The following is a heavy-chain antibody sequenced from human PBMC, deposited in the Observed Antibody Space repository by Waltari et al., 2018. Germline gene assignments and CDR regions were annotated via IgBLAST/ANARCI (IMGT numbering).Heavy chain of an antibody. D-gene: IGHD6-6*01. Sequence: QLQLQESGPGLVKPSETLSLTCTVSGGSISSSSYYWGWIGSIYYSGSTYYNPALKRRVTSSVGTAKNQVALKLSAVTAADTAVYYCAMDRGLIAARYFLFGYWGQGTLVTVSS. CDR3: AMDRGLIAARYFLFGY. CDR1: GGSISSSSYY. J-gene: IGHJ4*02. CDR2: IYYSGST. V-gene: IGHV4-39*07.